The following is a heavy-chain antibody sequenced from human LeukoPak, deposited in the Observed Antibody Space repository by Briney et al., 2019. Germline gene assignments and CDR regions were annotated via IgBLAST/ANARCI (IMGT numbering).Heavy chain of an antibody. CDR3: AKSHYYGSGSYWSYAFDI. Sequence: SETLSLTCTVSGGSISSRSYYWGWIRQPPGKGLEWIGSIYYSGSTYYNPSLKSRVTISVDTSKNQFSLKLSSVTAADTAVYYCAKSHYYGSGSYWSYAFDIWGQGTMVTVSS. V-gene: IGHV4-39*07. D-gene: IGHD3-10*01. CDR2: IYYSGST. J-gene: IGHJ3*02. CDR1: GGSISSRSYY.